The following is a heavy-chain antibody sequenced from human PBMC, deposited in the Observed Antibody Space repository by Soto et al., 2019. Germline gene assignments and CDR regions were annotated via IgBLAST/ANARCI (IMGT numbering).Heavy chain of an antibody. V-gene: IGHV3-9*01. D-gene: IGHD6-13*01. CDR3: AKGDSSNFYYGMDV. J-gene: IGHJ6*02. Sequence: EVQLVESGGGLVQPGRSLRLSCAASGFTFDDYAMHWVRQAPGKGLEWVSGISWNSGSIGYADSVKGRFTISRDNAKNSLYLQMNSLRAEDTALYYCAKGDSSNFYYGMDVWGQGTTVTVSS. CDR2: ISWNSGSI. CDR1: GFTFDDYA.